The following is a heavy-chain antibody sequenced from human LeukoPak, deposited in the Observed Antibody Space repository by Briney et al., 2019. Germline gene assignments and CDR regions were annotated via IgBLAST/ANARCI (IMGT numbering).Heavy chain of an antibody. D-gene: IGHD3-22*01. CDR3: ARDRYYDSIMDY. CDR1: GFTFSSYS. J-gene: IGHJ4*02. Sequence: GGSLRLSCAASGFTFSSYSMNWVRQAPGKGLEWVSSISNSSSYIYYADSVKGRFTISRDNAKNSLYLQMNSLRAEDTAVYYCARDRYYDSIMDYWGQGTLVTVSS. CDR2: ISNSSSYI. V-gene: IGHV3-21*01.